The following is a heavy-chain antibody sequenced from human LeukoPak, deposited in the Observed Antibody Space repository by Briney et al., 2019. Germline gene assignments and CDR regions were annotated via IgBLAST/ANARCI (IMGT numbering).Heavy chain of an antibody. CDR3: ATGGYSGNSRDYYYYYGMDV. V-gene: IGHV4-34*01. D-gene: IGHD4-23*01. Sequence: RSSETLSLTCAVSGGSFSGYYWSWIRQPPGKGLEWIGSIYHSGSTYYNPSLKSRVTISVDTSKNQFSLKLSSVTAADTAVYYCATGGYSGNSRDYYYYYGMDVWGQGTTVTVSS. CDR1: GGSFSGYY. J-gene: IGHJ6*02. CDR2: IYHSGST.